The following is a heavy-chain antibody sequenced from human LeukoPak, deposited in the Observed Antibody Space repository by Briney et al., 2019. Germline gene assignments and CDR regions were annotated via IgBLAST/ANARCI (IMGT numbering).Heavy chain of an antibody. V-gene: IGHV1-69*13. CDR3: ATDNGGTIDY. Sequence: ASVKVSCKASGGTFSSYAISWVRQAPGQGLEWMGGIIPIFGTANYAQKFQGRVTITADESTSTAYMELCSLRSEDTAVYYCATDNGGTIDYWGQGTLVTVSS. J-gene: IGHJ4*02. CDR2: IIPIFGTA. D-gene: IGHD4-23*01. CDR1: GGTFSSYA.